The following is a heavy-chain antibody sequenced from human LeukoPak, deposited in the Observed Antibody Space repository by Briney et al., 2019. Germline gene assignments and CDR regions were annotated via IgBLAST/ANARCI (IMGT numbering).Heavy chain of an antibody. Sequence: EGSLRLSCAASGFTFSSYWMSWVRQAPGKGLEWVANIKQDGSEKYYVDSVKGRFTISRDNAKNSLYLQMNSLRAEDTAVYYCARDAELRYFDWLPSTYYYGMDVWGQGTTVTVSS. CDR1: GFTFSSYW. CDR2: IKQDGSEK. CDR3: ARDAELRYFDWLPSTYYYGMDV. J-gene: IGHJ6*02. D-gene: IGHD3-9*01. V-gene: IGHV3-7*01.